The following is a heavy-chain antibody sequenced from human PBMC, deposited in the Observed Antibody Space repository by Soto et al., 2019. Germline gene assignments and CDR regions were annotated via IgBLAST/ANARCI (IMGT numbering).Heavy chain of an antibody. CDR3: ARVIIYYDSSGYIDY. V-gene: IGHV4-61*01. J-gene: IGHJ4*02. CDR1: GGSVSSGSYY. Sequence: SETLSLTCTVSGGSVSSGSYYWSWIRQPPGKRLEWIGDIYYRGNTNYNPSLKSRVAISVDTSKNQFSLKLTSVTAADTAVYFCARVIIYYDSSGYIDYWGQGALVTVSS. CDR2: IYYRGNT. D-gene: IGHD3-22*01.